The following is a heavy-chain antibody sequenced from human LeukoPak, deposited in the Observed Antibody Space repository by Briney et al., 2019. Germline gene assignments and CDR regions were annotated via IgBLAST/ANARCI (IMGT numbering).Heavy chain of an antibody. J-gene: IGHJ4*02. CDR3: AKDRSSGYYWGSFDY. Sequence: GGSPRLSCAASGFTFSSYAMSWVRQAPGKGLEWVSAISGSGGSTYYADSVKGRFTISRDNSKNTLYLQMNSLRAEDTAVYYCAKDRSSGYYWGSFDYWGQGTLVTVSS. CDR2: ISGSGGST. V-gene: IGHV3-23*01. CDR1: GFTFSSYA. D-gene: IGHD3-22*01.